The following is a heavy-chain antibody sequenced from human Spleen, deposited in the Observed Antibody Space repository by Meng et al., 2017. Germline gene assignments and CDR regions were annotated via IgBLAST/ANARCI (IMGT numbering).Heavy chain of an antibody. V-gene: IGHV3-23*01. Sequence: GESLKISCAASGFTFSSYAMNWVRQAPGKGLEWVSGISGSGGNRYYADSVKGRFTVSRDNSKNTLYLQMNNLKAEDTAVYYCARGNLMFSMIVVATNPNFDYWGQSTLVTVSS. D-gene: IGHD1-26*01. J-gene: IGHJ4*02. CDR3: ARGNLMFSMIVVATNPNFDY. CDR1: GFTFSSYA. CDR2: ISGSGGNR.